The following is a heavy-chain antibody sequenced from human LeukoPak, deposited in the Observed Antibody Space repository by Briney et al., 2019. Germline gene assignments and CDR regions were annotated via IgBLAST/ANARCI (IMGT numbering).Heavy chain of an antibody. Sequence: GGSLRLSCAASGFTFSSYGMHWVRQAPGKGLEWVAFIRYDGSNKYYADSVKGRFTISRDNSKNTLYLQMNSLRAEDTAVYYCAKDGDYSSSWYYYYYYYMDVWAKGPRSPSP. CDR3: AKDGDYSSSWYYYYYYYMDV. V-gene: IGHV3-30*02. CDR1: GFTFSSYG. J-gene: IGHJ6*03. CDR2: IRYDGSNK. D-gene: IGHD6-13*01.